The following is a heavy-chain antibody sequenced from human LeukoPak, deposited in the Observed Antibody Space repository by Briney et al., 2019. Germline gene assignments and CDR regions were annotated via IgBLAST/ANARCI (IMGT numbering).Heavy chain of an antibody. V-gene: IGHV4-39*01. CDR3: ARHLVRLALDY. Sequence: SETLSLTCTVSGGSISSSSYYWGWIRQPPGKGREWIGSIYYSGSTYYNPSLKSRVTISVDTSKNQFSLKLSSVTAADTAVYYCARHLVRLALDYWGQGTLVTVSS. J-gene: IGHJ4*02. CDR2: IYYSGST. CDR1: GGSISSSSYY. D-gene: IGHD4-17*01.